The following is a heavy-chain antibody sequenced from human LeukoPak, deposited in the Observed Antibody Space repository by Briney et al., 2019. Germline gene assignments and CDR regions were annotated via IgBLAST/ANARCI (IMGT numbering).Heavy chain of an antibody. Sequence: ASVKVSFKASGYTFTSYYMHWVRQAPGQGLEWMGIINPSGGSTSYAQKFQGRVTMTRDTSTSTVYMELSSLRSEDTAVYYCASYSSGEDAFDIWGQGTMVTVSS. J-gene: IGHJ3*02. V-gene: IGHV1-46*01. D-gene: IGHD6-19*01. CDR1: GYTFTSYY. CDR2: INPSGGST. CDR3: ASYSSGEDAFDI.